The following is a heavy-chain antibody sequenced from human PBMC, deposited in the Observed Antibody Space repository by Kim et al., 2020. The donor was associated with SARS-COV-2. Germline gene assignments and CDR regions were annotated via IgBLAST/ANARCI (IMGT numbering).Heavy chain of an antibody. CDR2: IIPIFGTA. CDR1: GGTFSSYA. CDR3: ARDSHLLLGEVAFDI. J-gene: IGHJ3*02. D-gene: IGHD3-16*01. V-gene: IGHV1-69*13. Sequence: SVKVSCKASGGTFSSYAISWVRQAPGQGLEWMGGIIPIFGTANYAQKFQGRVTITADESTSTAYMELSSLRSEDTAVYYCARDSHLLLGEVAFDIWGQGTMVTVSS.